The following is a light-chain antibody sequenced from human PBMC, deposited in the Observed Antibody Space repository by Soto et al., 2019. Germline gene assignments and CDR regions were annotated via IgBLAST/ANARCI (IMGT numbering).Light chain of an antibody. Sequence: QSVLTQPPSASGTPGQSLTISCSGSSSNIGSHFVYWYQHLPGTAPKLLIFRDGQRPSGVPARFFGSKSGTSASLAITGLRSEDEADYYCAVWDDSLSGRVFGGGTKVTVL. CDR2: RDG. CDR3: AVWDDSLSGRV. V-gene: IGLV1-47*01. CDR1: SSNIGSHF. J-gene: IGLJ3*02.